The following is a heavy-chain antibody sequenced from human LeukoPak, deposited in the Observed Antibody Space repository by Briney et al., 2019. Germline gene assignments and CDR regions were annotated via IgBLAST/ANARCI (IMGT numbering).Heavy chain of an antibody. Sequence: GRSLRLSCAASGFTFSSYGMHWVRQAPGKGLEWVAVIWYDGSNKYYADSVKGRFTISRDNPKNTLYLQMNSLRAEDTAVYYCARVQQLVPFDYWGQGTLVTVSP. CDR3: ARVQQLVPFDY. CDR1: GFTFSSYG. D-gene: IGHD6-13*01. CDR2: IWYDGSNK. V-gene: IGHV3-33*01. J-gene: IGHJ4*02.